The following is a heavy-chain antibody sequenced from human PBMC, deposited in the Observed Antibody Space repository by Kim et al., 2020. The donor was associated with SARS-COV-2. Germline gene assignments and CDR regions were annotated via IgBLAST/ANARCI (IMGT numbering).Heavy chain of an antibody. D-gene: IGHD3-10*01. CDR3: ARDRLLVRGISPFFDY. Sequence: VKCRFTISRDNAKNSLYLQMSSLRAEDTAVYYCARDRLLVRGISPFFDYWGQGTLVTVSS. V-gene: IGHV3-11*06. J-gene: IGHJ4*02.